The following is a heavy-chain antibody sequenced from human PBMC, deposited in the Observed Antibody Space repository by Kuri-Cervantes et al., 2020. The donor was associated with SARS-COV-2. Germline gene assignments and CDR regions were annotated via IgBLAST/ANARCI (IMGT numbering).Heavy chain of an antibody. J-gene: IGHJ4*02. CDR2: ISGSGGST. CDR3: AKVAVQLWFDY. V-gene: IGHV3-23*01. Sequence: GESLKISCAASGFTFSSYAMSWVRQAPGKGLEWVSAISGSGGSTYYADSVEGRFTISRDNSKNTLYLQMNSLRAEDTAVYYCAKVAVQLWFDYWGQGTLVTVSS. D-gene: IGHD5-18*01. CDR1: GFTFSSYA.